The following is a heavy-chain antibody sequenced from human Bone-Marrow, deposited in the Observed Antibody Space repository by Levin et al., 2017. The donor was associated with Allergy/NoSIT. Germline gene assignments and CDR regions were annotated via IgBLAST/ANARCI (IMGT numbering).Heavy chain of an antibody. CDR3: AKGRTVTDKFFHH. Sequence: HPGGSLRLSCAASGFIFSTNAMHWVRQAPGKGLEWVAVISYDGREIYYPDSVKGRVTISRDNSKNTVYLQMSSLRPEDTAVYYCAKGRTVTDKFFHHWGQGSLVIVSS. CDR2: ISYDGREI. J-gene: IGHJ1*01. V-gene: IGHV3-30*18. CDR1: GFIFSTNA. D-gene: IGHD4-17*01.